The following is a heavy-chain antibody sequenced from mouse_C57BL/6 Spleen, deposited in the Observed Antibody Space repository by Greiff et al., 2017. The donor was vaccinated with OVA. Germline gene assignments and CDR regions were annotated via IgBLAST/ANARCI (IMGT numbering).Heavy chain of an antibody. D-gene: IGHD4-1*01. Sequence: VQLQQSGPELVKPGASVKISCKASGYTFTGYYMNWVKQSHGKSLEWIGDINTNNGGTSYNQKFKGKATLTVDKSSSTAYMELRSLPSEDSAVYYCARPLTGHYYAMDYWGQGTSVTVSS. V-gene: IGHV1-26*01. CDR2: INTNNGGT. CDR3: ARPLTGHYYAMDY. CDR1: GYTFTGYY. J-gene: IGHJ4*01.